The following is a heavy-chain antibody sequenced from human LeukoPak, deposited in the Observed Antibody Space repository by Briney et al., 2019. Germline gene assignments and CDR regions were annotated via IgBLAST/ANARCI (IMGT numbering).Heavy chain of an antibody. V-gene: IGHV4-34*01. CDR3: ESVTTVTGIQRIWFDA. CDR2: INHCGST. D-gene: IGHD1-14*01. CDR1: GGSFSGYY. Sequence: SETLSLTCAVYGGSFSGYYWSWIRQPPGKGLEWIGEINHCGSTNYNPSLKSRVTITVDTSKNQFSLKLSSVTAADTAVYYCESVTTVTGIQRIWFDAWGQGALVT. J-gene: IGHJ5*02.